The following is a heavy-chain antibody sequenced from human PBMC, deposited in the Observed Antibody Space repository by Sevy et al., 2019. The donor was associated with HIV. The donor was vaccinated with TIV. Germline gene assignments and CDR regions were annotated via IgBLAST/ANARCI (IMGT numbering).Heavy chain of an antibody. CDR1: GVSISTHS. V-gene: IGHV4-59*11. Sequence: SETLSLTCTVSGVSISTHSWSWIRQPPGKGLEYIGYIYYNGNANYNPAFQSRVTISGDTSMNQLSLKLTSVTAADTAVYYCARDMDNFYGMDVWGQGTTVTVSS. CDR2: IYYNGNA. D-gene: IGHD3-10*01. CDR3: ARDMDNFYGMDV. J-gene: IGHJ6*02.